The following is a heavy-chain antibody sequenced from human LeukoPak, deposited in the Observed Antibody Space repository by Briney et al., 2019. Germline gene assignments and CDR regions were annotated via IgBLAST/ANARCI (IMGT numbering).Heavy chain of an antibody. Sequence: PGGSLRLSCAASGFTFSSYGMHWVRQAPGKGLEWVAVIWYDGSNKYYADSVKGRFTISRDNSKNTLYLQMNSLRAEDTAVYYCARVAAVAGSIDAFDIWGQGTMVTVSS. CDR2: IWYDGSNK. CDR1: GFTFSSYG. CDR3: ARVAAVAGSIDAFDI. D-gene: IGHD6-19*01. J-gene: IGHJ3*02. V-gene: IGHV3-33*01.